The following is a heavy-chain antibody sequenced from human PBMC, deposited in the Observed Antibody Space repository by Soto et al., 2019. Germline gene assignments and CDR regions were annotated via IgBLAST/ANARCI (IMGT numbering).Heavy chain of an antibody. CDR2: IYYSGST. CDR1: GGSISSSSYY. D-gene: IGHD3-10*01. V-gene: IGHV4-39*01. CDR3: ARPPSYYGSGSYPDWGFDY. Sequence: SETLSLTCTVSGGSISSSSYYWGWIRQPPGKGLEWIGSIYYSGSTYYNPSLKSRVTISVDTSKNQFSLKLSSVTAADTAVYYCARPPSYYGSGSYPDWGFDYWGQGTLVTVSS. J-gene: IGHJ4*02.